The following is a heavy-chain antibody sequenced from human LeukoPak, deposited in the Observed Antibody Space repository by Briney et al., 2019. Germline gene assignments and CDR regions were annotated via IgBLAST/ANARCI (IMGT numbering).Heavy chain of an antibody. CDR3: AKCSTSAYTTGWCNWIDP. CDR2: TVSRGTT. Sequence: GGSLRLSCVASGFTFTSDAMNWVRQAPGKGLEWVSSTVSRGTTQYAGSVKGRFTVSRDTSKNTLYLQMNSLRADDTAVYYCAKCSTSAYTTGWCNWIDPWGQGTLVTVSS. V-gene: IGHV3-23*01. J-gene: IGHJ5*02. D-gene: IGHD6-19*01. CDR1: GFTFTSDA.